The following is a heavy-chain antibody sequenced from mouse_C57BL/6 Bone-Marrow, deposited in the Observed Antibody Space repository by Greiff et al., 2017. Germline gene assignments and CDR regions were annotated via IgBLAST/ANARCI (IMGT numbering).Heavy chain of an antibody. CDR1: GFNIKDEY. CDR3: TTGFTTVVYAMDY. V-gene: IGHV14-4*01. D-gene: IGHD1-1*01. Sequence: VQLQHSGAELVRPGASVKLSCTASGFNIKDEYMHWVKQRTEQGLEWIGWIDPENGDTEYASKFQGKATITADTSSNTAYLQLSSLTSEDTAVYYCTTGFTTVVYAMDYWGQGTSVTVSS. J-gene: IGHJ4*01. CDR2: IDPENGDT.